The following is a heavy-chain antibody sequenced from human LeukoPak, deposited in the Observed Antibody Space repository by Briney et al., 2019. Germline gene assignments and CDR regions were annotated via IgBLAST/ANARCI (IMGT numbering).Heavy chain of an antibody. J-gene: IGHJ5*02. CDR3: ARDNRFGAAMVTEREIWFDP. CDR2: INPNSGGT. V-gene: IGHV1-2*02. CDR1: GYTFTGYY. Sequence: ASVKVSCKASGYTFTGYYMHWVRQAAGKGLEWMGCINPNSGGTNYAQKFQGRVTMTRDTSISTAYMELSRLRSDDTAVYYRARDNRFGAAMVTEREIWFDPWGQGTLVTVSS. D-gene: IGHD5-18*01.